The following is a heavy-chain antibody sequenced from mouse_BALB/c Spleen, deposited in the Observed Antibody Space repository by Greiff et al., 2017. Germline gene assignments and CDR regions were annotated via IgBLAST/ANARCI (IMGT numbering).Heavy chain of an antibody. CDR2: IYPSDSYT. Sequence: VQLQQPGAELVRPGASVKLSCKASGYTFTSYWINWVKQRPGQGLEWIGNIYPSDSYTNYNQKFKDKATLTVDKSSSTAYMQLSSPTSEDSAVYYCTTDYYGSSHWYFDVWGAGTTVTVSA. J-gene: IGHJ1*01. V-gene: IGHV1-69*02. CDR1: GYTFTSYW. D-gene: IGHD1-1*01. CDR3: TTDYYGSSHWYFDV.